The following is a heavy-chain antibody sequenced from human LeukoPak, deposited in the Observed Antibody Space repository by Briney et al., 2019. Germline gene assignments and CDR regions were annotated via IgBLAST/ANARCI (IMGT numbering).Heavy chain of an antibody. V-gene: IGHV3-7*01. J-gene: IGHJ4*02. D-gene: IGHD3-3*01. CDR2: IKHDGSEE. CDR1: GFILSGYF. Sequence: GGSLRLSCAASGFILSGYFMSWVRQAPGKGLEWVASIKHDGSEEYYVDSVRGRFTISRDNTKSSLYLQMSSLRAEDTAVYYCATDRGWRTSGYYLYYFESWGQGTLVTVSS. CDR3: ATDRGWRTSGYYLYYFES.